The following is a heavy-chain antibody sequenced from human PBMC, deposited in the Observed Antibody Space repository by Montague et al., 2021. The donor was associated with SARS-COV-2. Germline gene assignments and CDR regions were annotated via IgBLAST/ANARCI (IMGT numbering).Heavy chain of an antibody. J-gene: IGHJ3*02. CDR2: IYYSGST. Sequence: SETLSLTCTVSGGSISSSNYYWDWIRQPPGKGLEWIGSIYYSGSTYYNPSLKSRVTISVDTSKNHFSLKLSSVTAADTAVYYCARHGRKLLPVATTVGGFDIWGQGTMVTVSS. D-gene: IGHD5-12*01. CDR1: GGSISSSNYY. V-gene: IGHV4-39*01. CDR3: ARHGRKLLPVATTVGGFDI.